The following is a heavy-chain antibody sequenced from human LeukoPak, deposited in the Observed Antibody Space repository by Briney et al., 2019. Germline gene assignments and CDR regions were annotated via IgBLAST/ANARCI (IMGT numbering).Heavy chain of an antibody. V-gene: IGHV3-53*01. J-gene: IGHJ4*01. Sequence: GGSLRLSCAASGFTVDSNYLSWVRQAPGKGLEWVSTIYTGGNTYYAASVKGRFTISRDFSKNTVFLHMNSLRAEDTAMYYCAGGDESGYYDLLDHRGQGALVPGSS. CDR3: AGGDESGYYDLLDH. CDR2: IYTGGNT. CDR1: GFTVDSNY. D-gene: IGHD3-3*01.